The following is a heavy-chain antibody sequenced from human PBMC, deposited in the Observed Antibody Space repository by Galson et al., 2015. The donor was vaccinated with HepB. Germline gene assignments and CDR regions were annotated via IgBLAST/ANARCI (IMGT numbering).Heavy chain of an antibody. CDR2: ISYDGSNK. CDR3: ARDFLVYGMFDMDV. D-gene: IGHD2-8*01. Sequence: SLRLSCAASGITFSSYAIHWVRQAPGKGLEWVAVISYDGSNKFYGASVKGRFTISRDDSKNTVYLQMNSLTGDDTAVYYCARDFLVYGMFDMDVWGQGTTVTVSS. CDR1: GITFSSYA. J-gene: IGHJ6*02. V-gene: IGHV3-30*03.